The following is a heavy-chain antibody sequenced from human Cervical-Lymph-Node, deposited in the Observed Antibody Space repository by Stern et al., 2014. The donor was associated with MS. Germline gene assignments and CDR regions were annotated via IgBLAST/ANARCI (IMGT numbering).Heavy chain of an antibody. Sequence: QVTLKESGPTLVKPTQTLTLTCTFSGFSLSTSGVGVGWIRQPPGKALEWLAVIYWDDDERYSPSLKSRLTITKDTSKNQVVLTRANMDPVDTATYYCAHTTVTFDEAYGLDVWGQGTTVTVSS. V-gene: IGHV2-5*02. CDR2: IYWDDDE. CDR1: GFSLSTSGVG. D-gene: IGHD4-17*01. CDR3: AHTTVTFDEAYGLDV. J-gene: IGHJ6*02.